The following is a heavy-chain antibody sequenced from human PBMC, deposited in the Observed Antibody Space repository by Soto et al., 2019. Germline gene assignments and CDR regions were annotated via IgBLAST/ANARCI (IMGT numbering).Heavy chain of an antibody. V-gene: IGHV3-30-3*01. CDR2: ISGDRSNQ. D-gene: IGHD3-9*01. J-gene: IGHJ5*02. CDR1: GFTFINYA. CDR3: SRHLSDLKTGWLDP. Sequence: GGSLTLSCRAYGFTFINYAMHWLSQAPGKGLEWVAIISGDRSNQYYADSEKGRFTISRDNSRNTMYLQMTSMRADDTAVYYRSRHLSDLKTGWLDPWGQGTLVTVSS.